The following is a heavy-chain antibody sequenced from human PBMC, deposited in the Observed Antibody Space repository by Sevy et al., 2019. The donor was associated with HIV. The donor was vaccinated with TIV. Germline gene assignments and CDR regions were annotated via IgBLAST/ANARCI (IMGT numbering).Heavy chain of an antibody. Sequence: SETLSLTCTVSGGSISSYYWSWIRQPPGKGLEWIGYIYYSGSTNYNPSLKSRVTISVDTSKNQFSLKLSSVTAADTAVYYCAREVTLETTDYYYYYYYMDVWGKGTTVTVSS. CDR3: AREVTLETTDYYYYYYYMDV. J-gene: IGHJ6*03. V-gene: IGHV4-59*01. D-gene: IGHD1-7*01. CDR2: IYYSGST. CDR1: GGSISSYY.